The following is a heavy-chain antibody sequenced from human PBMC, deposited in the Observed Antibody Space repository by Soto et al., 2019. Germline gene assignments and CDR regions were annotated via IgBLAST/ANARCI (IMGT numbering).Heavy chain of an antibody. CDR1: GFTFDAYS. CDR2: VWSNGNLK. J-gene: IGHJ4*02. V-gene: IGHV3-33*01. CDR3: ARIQLDTIMALDY. D-gene: IGHD1-1*01. Sequence: QVQLVESGGGVVQPGGSLRLSCAASGFTFDAYSFHWVRQAPGKGLEWVAVVWSNGNLKYYADSVKGRFTISRDSSKSALNLQMNSLRADDTAVYYCARIQLDTIMALDYWGQGTLVTVSS.